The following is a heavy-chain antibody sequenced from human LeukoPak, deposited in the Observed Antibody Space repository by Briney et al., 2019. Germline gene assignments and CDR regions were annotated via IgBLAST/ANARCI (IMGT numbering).Heavy chain of an antibody. Sequence: GGSLRLSCAASGFTFSSYAMSWVRQAPGKGLEWVSAISGSGGSAYYADSVKGRFTISRDNSKNTLYLQVNSLRAEDTAVYYCAKDSRPRGDYWGQGTLVTVSS. J-gene: IGHJ4*02. D-gene: IGHD3-10*01. CDR2: ISGSGGSA. V-gene: IGHV3-23*01. CDR3: AKDSRPRGDY. CDR1: GFTFSSYA.